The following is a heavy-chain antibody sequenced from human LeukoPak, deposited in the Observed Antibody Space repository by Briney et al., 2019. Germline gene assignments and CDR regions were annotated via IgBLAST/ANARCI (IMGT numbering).Heavy chain of an antibody. D-gene: IGHD2-15*01. J-gene: IGHJ4*02. V-gene: IGHV3-33*01. Sequence: QPGGSLRLSCAAAGFTFSSYGMHWVRQAPGKGLEWVAVIWYDGSNKYYADSVKGRFTISRDNSKNTLYLQMNSLSAEDTAVYYCARDLAVGYCSGGSCYGAGLTDYWGQGTLVTVSS. CDR2: IWYDGSNK. CDR1: GFTFSSYG. CDR3: ARDLAVGYCSGGSCYGAGLTDY.